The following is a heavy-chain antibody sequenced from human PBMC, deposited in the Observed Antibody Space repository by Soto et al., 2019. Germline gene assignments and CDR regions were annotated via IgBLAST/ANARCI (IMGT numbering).Heavy chain of an antibody. CDR3: ARGPYDYIWGSYRYTQFDY. CDR1: GGSFRGYY. D-gene: IGHD3-16*02. J-gene: IGHJ4*02. CDR2: INHSGST. Sequence: QVQLQQWGAGLLKPSETLSLTCAVYGGSFRGYYWSWIRQPPGQVLEWVGVINHSGSTNYNPSLKSRVTISVDTSKNQFSLKLSSVTAADTAVYYCARGPYDYIWGSYRYTQFDYWGQGTLVTVSS. V-gene: IGHV4-34*01.